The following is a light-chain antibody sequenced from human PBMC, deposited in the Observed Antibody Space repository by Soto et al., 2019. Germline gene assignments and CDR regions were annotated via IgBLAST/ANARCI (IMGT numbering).Light chain of an antibody. CDR3: SSYTSSSTYV. J-gene: IGLJ1*01. CDR1: SSDVGNSNG. V-gene: IGLV2-18*02. CDR2: DVT. Sequence: SVLPQPPSVSGSPGQSVAISCTGTSSDVGNSNGVSWYQQAPGTAPKLMIYDVTNRPSGVPDRFSGSKSGNTASLTISGLQAEDEADYYCSSYTSSSTYVFGTGTKVTVL.